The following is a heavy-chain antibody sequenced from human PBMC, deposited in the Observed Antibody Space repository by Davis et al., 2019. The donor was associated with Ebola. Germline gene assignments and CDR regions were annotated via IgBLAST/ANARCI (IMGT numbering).Heavy chain of an antibody. V-gene: IGHV4-31*02. Sequence: NWVRQFSGKGLEWIGFIHYDGETFYNPSLKSRLLISKDNSKNQFSLKLSSVTAADTALYYCARAKVGHSSPADYRGRGTLVTVSS. CDR3: ARAKVGHSSPADY. D-gene: IGHD1-26*01. CDR2: IHYDGET. J-gene: IGHJ4*02.